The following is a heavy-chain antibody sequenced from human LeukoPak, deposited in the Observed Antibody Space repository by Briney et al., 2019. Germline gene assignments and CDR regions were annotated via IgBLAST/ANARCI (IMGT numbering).Heavy chain of an antibody. Sequence: GESLRLSCAASGFTFSSFSMNWVRQAPGKGLEWVSSISSSSTYIYYADSVKGRFTISRDYAKNSLYLQMNSLRAEDTAVYYCARDRYCSSTTCYDNFDYWGQGTLVTASS. J-gene: IGHJ4*02. D-gene: IGHD2-2*01. V-gene: IGHV3-21*01. CDR2: ISSSSTYI. CDR3: ARDRYCSSTTCYDNFDY. CDR1: GFTFSSFS.